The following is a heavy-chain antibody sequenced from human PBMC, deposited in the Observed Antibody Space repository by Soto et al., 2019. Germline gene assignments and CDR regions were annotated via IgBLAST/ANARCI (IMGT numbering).Heavy chain of an antibody. Sequence: ASVKVSCKASGYTFPNYAIHWLRQAPGQGLEWMGWINTGNGNTKYSQRFQGRVTITRDTSASTAYMELTSLTSEDTSMYFCARGYTSGWYNWLDPWGQGTLVTVSS. D-gene: IGHD6-19*01. J-gene: IGHJ5*02. CDR1: GYTFPNYA. CDR3: ARGYTSGWYNWLDP. CDR2: INTGNGNT. V-gene: IGHV1-3*04.